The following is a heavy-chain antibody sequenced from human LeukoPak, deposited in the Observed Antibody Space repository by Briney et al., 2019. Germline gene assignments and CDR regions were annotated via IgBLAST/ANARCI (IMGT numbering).Heavy chain of an antibody. CDR2: IYYSGST. Sequence: PSETLSLTCTVSGGSISSYYWSWIRQPPGKGREWIGYIYYSGSTNYNPSLKSRVTISVDTSKNQFSLKLSSVTAADTAVYYCARQKYYYDSSGYYYGGYFDLWGRGTLVTVSS. V-gene: IGHV4-59*08. J-gene: IGHJ2*01. CDR1: GGSISSYY. CDR3: ARQKYYYDSSGYYYGGYFDL. D-gene: IGHD3-22*01.